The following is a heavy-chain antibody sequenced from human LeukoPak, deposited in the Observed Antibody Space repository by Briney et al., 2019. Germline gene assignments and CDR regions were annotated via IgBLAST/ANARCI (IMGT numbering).Heavy chain of an antibody. CDR2: IKQDGSEK. D-gene: IGHD2-2*01. Sequence: GGSLRLSCAASGFTFSSYWMSWVRQAPGKGLEWVANIKQDGSEKYYVDSVKGRFTISRDNAKNSLYLQMNSLRAEDTAVYYCARDQEDIVVVPAASAKYYYYYYMDVWGKGTTVTISS. CDR3: ARDQEDIVVVPAASAKYYYYYYMDV. J-gene: IGHJ6*03. V-gene: IGHV3-7*01. CDR1: GFTFSSYW.